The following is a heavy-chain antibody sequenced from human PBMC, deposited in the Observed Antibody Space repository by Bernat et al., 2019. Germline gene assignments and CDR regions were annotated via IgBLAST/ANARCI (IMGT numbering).Heavy chain of an antibody. CDR2: ISYDGSNK. CDR3: AKDSRRYSSGWSYFDY. Sequence: QVQLVESGGGVVQPGRSQRLSCAASGFTFSSYGMHWVRQAPGKGLEWVAVISYDGSNKYYADSVKGRFTISRDDSKNTLYLQMNSLRAEDTAVYYCAKDSRRYSSGWSYFDYWGQGTLVTVSS. J-gene: IGHJ4*02. V-gene: IGHV3-30*18. CDR1: GFTFSSYG. D-gene: IGHD6-19*01.